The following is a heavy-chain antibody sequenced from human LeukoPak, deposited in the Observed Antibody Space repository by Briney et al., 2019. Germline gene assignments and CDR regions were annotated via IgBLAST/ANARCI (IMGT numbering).Heavy chain of an antibody. Sequence: GGSLRLSCAASGFTFSSYAMSWVRQAPGKGLEWVSAISGSGGSTYYADSVKGRFTISRDNSKNTLYLQMNSLRAEDTAVYYCAKDLRIAAAGTYAFDIWGQGTMVTVSS. J-gene: IGHJ3*02. D-gene: IGHD6-13*01. CDR2: ISGSGGST. CDR3: AKDLRIAAAGTYAFDI. V-gene: IGHV3-23*01. CDR1: GFTFSSYA.